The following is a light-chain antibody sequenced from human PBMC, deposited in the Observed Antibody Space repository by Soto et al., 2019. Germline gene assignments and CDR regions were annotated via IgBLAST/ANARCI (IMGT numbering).Light chain of an antibody. CDR3: QQRSNWPIT. Sequence: LTQSPATLSLSPGQVVTLSCRASQSISSHLAWYQQKPGQASRLLIYDASSRATGIPDRFSGGGSGTDFTLTISILEPEDFTVYYCQQRSNWPITFGQGTRLEI. CDR1: QSISSH. J-gene: IGKJ5*01. CDR2: DAS. V-gene: IGKV3-11*01.